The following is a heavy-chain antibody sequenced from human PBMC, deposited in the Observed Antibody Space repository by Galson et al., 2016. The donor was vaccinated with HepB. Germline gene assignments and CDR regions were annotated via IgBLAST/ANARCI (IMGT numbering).Heavy chain of an antibody. CDR2: ISWDSGSI. Sequence: SLRLSCAASGFTFGDYSMHWVRLAPGKGLEWVSTISWDSGSIGYADSVKGRFTISRDDANNSLYLQMHSLRTEDTAFYYCAKLGTQYSYGHYTFDYWGQGTLVTVSS. J-gene: IGHJ4*02. D-gene: IGHD5-18*01. V-gene: IGHV3-9*01. CDR1: GFTFGDYS. CDR3: AKLGTQYSYGHYTFDY.